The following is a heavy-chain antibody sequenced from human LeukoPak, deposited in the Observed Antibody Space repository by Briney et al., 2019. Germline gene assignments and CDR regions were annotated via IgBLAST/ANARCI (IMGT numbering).Heavy chain of an antibody. J-gene: IGHJ3*02. CDR3: AREIEGLLWLGAVLGI. CDR1: GYTFTGYY. Sequence: GASVKVSCKASGYTFTGYYMHWVRQAPGQGLEWMGWINPNSGGTNYAQKFQGRVTMTRDTSISTAYMELSRLRSDDTAVYYCAREIEGLLWLGAVLGIWGQGTMVTVSS. CDR2: INPNSGGT. D-gene: IGHD3-10*01. V-gene: IGHV1-2*02.